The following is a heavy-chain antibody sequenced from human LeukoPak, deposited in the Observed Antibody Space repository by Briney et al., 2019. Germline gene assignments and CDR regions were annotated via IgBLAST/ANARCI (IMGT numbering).Heavy chain of an antibody. V-gene: IGHV1-18*01. CDR3: ARVTSRIVGARFDY. CDR2: ISAYNGNT. J-gene: IGHJ4*02. CDR1: GYTFTSYG. D-gene: IGHD1-26*01. Sequence: ASVKVSCKASGYTFTSYGISWVRQAPGQGPEWMGWISAYNGNTNYAQKLQGRVTMTTDTSTSTAYMELRSLRSDDTAVYYCARVTSRIVGARFDYWGQGTLVTVSS.